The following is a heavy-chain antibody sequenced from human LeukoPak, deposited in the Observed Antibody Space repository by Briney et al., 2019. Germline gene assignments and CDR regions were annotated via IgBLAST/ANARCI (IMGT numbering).Heavy chain of an antibody. CDR1: GYTFTSYA. V-gene: IGHV1-69*13. CDR3: ARTLMLDYDILTGYYRCDAFDI. J-gene: IGHJ3*02. CDR2: IIPIFGTA. Sequence: SVKVSCKASGYTFTSYAISWVRQAPGQGLEWMGGIIPIFGTANYAQKFQGRVTITADESTSTAYMELSSLRSEDTAVYYCARTLMLDYDILTGYYRCDAFDIWGQGTMVTVSS. D-gene: IGHD3-9*01.